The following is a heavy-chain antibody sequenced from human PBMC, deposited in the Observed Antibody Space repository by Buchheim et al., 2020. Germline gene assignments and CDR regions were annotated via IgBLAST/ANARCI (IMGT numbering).Heavy chain of an antibody. CDR3: AHTSYVTEPRWFDP. V-gene: IGHV2-5*01. Sequence: QITLKESGPTLVKPTQTLTLTCSFSGFSLSTNGMGVGWIRQPPGKALEWLAVIYWNGHNYYSASLKSRLTITKDTSKNQVVLTMTDMDSVDTATYYRAHTSYVTEPRWFDPWGQGTL. D-gene: IGHD3-10*02. CDR1: GFSLSTNGMG. CDR2: IYWNGHN. J-gene: IGHJ5*02.